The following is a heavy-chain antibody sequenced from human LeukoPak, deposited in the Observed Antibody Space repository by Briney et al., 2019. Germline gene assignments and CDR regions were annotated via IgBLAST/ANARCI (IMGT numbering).Heavy chain of an antibody. V-gene: IGHV1-8*01. D-gene: IGHD1-26*01. Sequence: ASVKVSCKASGYTFTSYDINWVRQATGQGLEWMGWMNPNSGNTGYAQKFQGRVTMTRNTSISTAYMELSSLRSEDTAVYYCARGHSRVVGATVGYWGQGTLVTVSS. CDR3: ARGHSRVVGATVGY. J-gene: IGHJ4*02. CDR1: GYTFTSYD. CDR2: MNPNSGNT.